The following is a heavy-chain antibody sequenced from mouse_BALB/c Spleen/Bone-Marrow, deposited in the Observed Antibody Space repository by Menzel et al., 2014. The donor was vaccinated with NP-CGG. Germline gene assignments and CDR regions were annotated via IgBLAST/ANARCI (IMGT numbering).Heavy chain of an antibody. J-gene: IGHJ1*01. V-gene: IGHV1S127*01. CDR2: IDPSDSYT. Sequence: QVQLQQPGAELVKPGASVKMSCKASGYTFTSYWMHWVKQRPGQGLEWIGVIDPSDSYTSYNQKFKGKATLTVGTSSSTAYMQLSSLTSEDSAVYYCTRGDYDWYFDVWGAGTTVTVSS. CDR3: TRGDYDWYFDV. D-gene: IGHD2-4*01. CDR1: GYTFTSYW.